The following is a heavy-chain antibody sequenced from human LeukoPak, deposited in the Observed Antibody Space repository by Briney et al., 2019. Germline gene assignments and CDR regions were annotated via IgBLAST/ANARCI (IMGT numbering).Heavy chain of an antibody. V-gene: IGHV3-53*01. J-gene: IGHJ4*02. CDR1: GFTVSSNY. CDR2: ISSSGGTT. Sequence: PGGSLRLSCAASGFTVSSNYMSWVRQAPGKGLEWVSTISSSGGTTYYPDSVKGRFTISRDNSKNTLFLQMNNLRGEDTALYYCARDSWGSGSSDYWGQGTLVTVSS. CDR3: ARDSWGSGSSDY. D-gene: IGHD3-10*01.